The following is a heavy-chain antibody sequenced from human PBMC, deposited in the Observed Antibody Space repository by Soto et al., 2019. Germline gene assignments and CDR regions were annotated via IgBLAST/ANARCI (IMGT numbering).Heavy chain of an antibody. J-gene: IGHJ6*02. Sequence: PGGSLRLSCAASGFTFSSYGMHWVRQAPGKGLEWVAVISYDGSNKYYADSVKGRFTISRDNSKNTLYLQMNSLRAEDTAVYYCAKLLLWFGEPADYYYGMGVWGQGTTVTVSS. CDR3: AKLLLWFGEPADYYYGMGV. CDR2: ISYDGSNK. D-gene: IGHD3-10*01. V-gene: IGHV3-30*18. CDR1: GFTFSSYG.